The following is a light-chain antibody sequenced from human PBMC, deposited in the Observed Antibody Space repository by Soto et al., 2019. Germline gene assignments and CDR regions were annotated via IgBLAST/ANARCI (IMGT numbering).Light chain of an antibody. V-gene: IGKV4-1*01. CDR2: WAS. CDR1: QSVLYSSNNKNY. CDR3: QQYYSTPWT. Sequence: DIVMTQSPDSLAVSLGERATINCKSSQSVLYSSNNKNYLTWYQQKPGQPPKLLIYWASTRESGVPDRFSGGGSGTDFTLTISSLQAEDVAVYYCQQYYSTPWTFGQGTKAEIK. J-gene: IGKJ1*01.